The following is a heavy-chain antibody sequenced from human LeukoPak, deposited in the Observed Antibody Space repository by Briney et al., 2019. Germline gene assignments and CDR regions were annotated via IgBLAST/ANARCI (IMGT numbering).Heavy chain of an antibody. Sequence: GGSLRLSCGASGFTFSSYAMNWARQAPGKGLEWVSGLSSSGGGTYYADSVKGRFTISRDNSKNTLYLQMNSLRAEDTAVYFCAKAGPTTAMVYVDYWGQGTLVTVSS. J-gene: IGHJ4*02. CDR2: LSSSGGGT. CDR1: GFTFSSYA. V-gene: IGHV3-23*01. D-gene: IGHD5-18*01. CDR3: AKAGPTTAMVYVDY.